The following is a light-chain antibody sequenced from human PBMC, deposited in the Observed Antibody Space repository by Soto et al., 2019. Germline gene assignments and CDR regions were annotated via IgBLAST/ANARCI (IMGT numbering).Light chain of an antibody. V-gene: IGLV2-11*01. J-gene: IGLJ3*02. CDR2: GVS. CDR3: CSDVDTATWV. CDR1: NSYVGGYNY. Sequence: QSALTQPRSVSGSPGQSVTISCTGTNSYVGGYNYVSWYQQYPGKAPKLLISGVSERPSGVPDRFYGSKSGNTASLTISGLQAEDEADYYCCSDVDTATWVFGGGTKLTVL.